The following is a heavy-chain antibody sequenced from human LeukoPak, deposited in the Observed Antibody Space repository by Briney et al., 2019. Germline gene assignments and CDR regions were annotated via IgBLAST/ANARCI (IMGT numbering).Heavy chain of an antibody. CDR3: AKGRRAPLVGTITKSWIDY. V-gene: IGHV3-30*02. CDR2: IRYSASDT. D-gene: IGHD1-7*01. J-gene: IGHJ4*02. CDR1: GFTFSHYG. Sequence: PGGSLRLSCAASGFTFSHYGMHWVRQAPGKGLEWVAFIRYSASDTYYADSVKGRFTISRDNSKNTLYLQMNSLRAEDTAVYYCAKGRRAPLVGTITKSWIDYWGQGTLVTVSS.